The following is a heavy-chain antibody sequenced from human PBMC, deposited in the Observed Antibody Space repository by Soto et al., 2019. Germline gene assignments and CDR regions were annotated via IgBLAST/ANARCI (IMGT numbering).Heavy chain of an antibody. J-gene: IGHJ4*02. V-gene: IGHV4-39*01. Sequence: SETLSLTCTVSGGSIYRSGYHWGWIRQPPGRGLEWIGNIDYNGVTYSNPSLKSRVTISRDTSKNQFSLKLTSVTAADTALYYCGKVLVGATGHTDSDSWGPGTLVTVSS. D-gene: IGHD2-15*01. CDR1: GGSIYRSGYH. CDR2: IDYNGVT. CDR3: GKVLVGATGHTDSDS.